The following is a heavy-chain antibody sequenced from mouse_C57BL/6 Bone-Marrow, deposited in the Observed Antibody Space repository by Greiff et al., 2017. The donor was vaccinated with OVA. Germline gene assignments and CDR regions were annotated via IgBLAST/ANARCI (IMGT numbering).Heavy chain of an antibody. D-gene: IGHD1-2*01. CDR3: ARGLLRRGMDY. CDR2: IDPSDSYT. CDR1: GYTFTSYW. V-gene: IGHV1-69*01. Sequence: QVQLKQPGAELVMPGASVKLSCKASGYTFTSYWMHWVKQRPGQGLEWIGEIDPSDSYTNYNQKFKGKSTLTVDKSSSTAYMQLSSLTSEDSAVYYCARGLLRRGMDYWGQGTSVTVSS. J-gene: IGHJ4*01.